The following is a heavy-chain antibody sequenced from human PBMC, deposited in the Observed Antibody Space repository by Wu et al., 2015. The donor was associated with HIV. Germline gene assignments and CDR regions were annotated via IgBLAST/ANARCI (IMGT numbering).Heavy chain of an antibody. D-gene: IGHD3/OR15-3a*01. J-gene: IGHJ6*03. CDR1: GYTFTAHY. CDR2: IRPDSGAT. Sequence: QVQLVQSGAEVTKPGASVRVSCQTSGYTFTAHYIHWVRQAPGQGLEWMGWIRPDSGATNYAERFEDRVTMTRDASISTAYMQLSGLRSDDTAVYFCARVLGXDFAVRGFYWYMDVVGQRDRDHRLL. V-gene: IGHV1-2*02. CDR3: ARVLGXDFAVRGFYWYMDV.